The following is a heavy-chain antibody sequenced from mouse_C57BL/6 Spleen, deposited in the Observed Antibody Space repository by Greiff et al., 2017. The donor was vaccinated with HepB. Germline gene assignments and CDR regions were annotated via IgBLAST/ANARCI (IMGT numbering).Heavy chain of an antibody. V-gene: IGHV1-82*01. Sequence: VKLQQSGPELVKPGASVKISCKASGYAFSSSWMNWVKQRPGKGLEWIGRIYPGDGDTNYNGKFKGKATLTADKSSSTAYMQLSSLTSEDSAVYFCAKDRSYAMDYWGQGTSVTVSS. J-gene: IGHJ4*01. CDR2: IYPGDGDT. CDR1: GYAFSSSW. CDR3: AKDRSYAMDY.